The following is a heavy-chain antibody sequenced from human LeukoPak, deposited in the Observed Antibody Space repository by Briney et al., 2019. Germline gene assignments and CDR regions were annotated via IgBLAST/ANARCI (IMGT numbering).Heavy chain of an antibody. CDR1: GYTFGNYD. CDR2: MNPNSGNT. D-gene: IGHD5-18*01. Sequence: VASVKVSCKASGYTFGNYDINWVRQATRQGLEWMGWMNPNSGNTGYAQKFQGRLTMTRDTSIRTAYMELRSLKSEDTAIYYCTRRLDTIEFDPWGQGTLVTVSS. J-gene: IGHJ5*02. CDR3: TRRLDTIEFDP. V-gene: IGHV1-8*01.